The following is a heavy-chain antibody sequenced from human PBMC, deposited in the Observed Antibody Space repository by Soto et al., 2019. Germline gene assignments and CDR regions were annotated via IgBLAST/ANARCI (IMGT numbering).Heavy chain of an antibody. CDR3: ARDHYDSSGYLASLGY. Sequence: EVQLVESGGGLVKPGGSLRLSCAASGFTFSSYSMNWVRQAPGKGLEWVSSISSSSSYIYYADSVKGRLTISRDNAKNSLYLQMNSLGAEDTAVYYCARDHYDSSGYLASLGYWGQGTLVTVSS. V-gene: IGHV3-21*01. CDR1: GFTFSSYS. D-gene: IGHD3-22*01. J-gene: IGHJ4*02. CDR2: ISSSSSYI.